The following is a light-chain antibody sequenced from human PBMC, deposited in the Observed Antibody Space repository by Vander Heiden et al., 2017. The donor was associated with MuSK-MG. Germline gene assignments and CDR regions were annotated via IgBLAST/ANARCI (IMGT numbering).Light chain of an antibody. CDR3: QQRINGHPEWT. J-gene: IGKJ1*01. V-gene: IGKV3-11*01. Sequence: EIVLTQSPATLSLSPGERATLSCRASQSVSSYLAWYQQKPGQAPRLLIYDASNRATGIQARFSGSGYGTDFTLTISSLEPEDFAVYYCQQRINGHPEWTFGQGTKVEIK. CDR2: DAS. CDR1: QSVSSY.